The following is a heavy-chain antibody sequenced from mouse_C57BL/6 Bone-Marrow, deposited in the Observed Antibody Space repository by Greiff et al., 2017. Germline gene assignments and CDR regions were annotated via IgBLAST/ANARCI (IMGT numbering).Heavy chain of an antibody. J-gene: IGHJ2*01. V-gene: IGHV1-69*01. D-gene: IGHD1-1*01. CDR1: GYTFTSYW. Sequence: QVQLQQSGAELVMPGASVKLSCKASGYTFTSYWMHWVKQRPGQGLEWIGEIDPSDSYTNYNQKFKGKSTLTVDKSSSTAYMQLSSLTSEDSAVYYCARSGGSPSFDYWGQGTTLTVSS. CDR3: ARSGGSPSFDY. CDR2: IDPSDSYT.